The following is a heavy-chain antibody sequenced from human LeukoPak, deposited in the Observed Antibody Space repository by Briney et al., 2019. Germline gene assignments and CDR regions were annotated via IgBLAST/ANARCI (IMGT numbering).Heavy chain of an antibody. V-gene: IGHV3-30*04. J-gene: IGHJ4*02. Sequence: PGRSLRLSCAASGFTFSSYAMHWVRQAPGKGLEWVAVISYDGSNKYYADSVKGRFTISRDNSKNTLYLQMNSLRAEDTAVYYCASTVGNSSGWSAAGFEDYWGQGTLVTVSS. D-gene: IGHD6-19*01. CDR2: ISYDGSNK. CDR3: ASTVGNSSGWSAAGFEDY. CDR1: GFTFSSYA.